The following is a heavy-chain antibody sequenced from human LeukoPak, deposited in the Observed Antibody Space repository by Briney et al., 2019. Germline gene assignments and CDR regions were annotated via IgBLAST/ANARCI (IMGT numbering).Heavy chain of an antibody. CDR1: GYTFTGYY. CDR3: ARDPIMITFGGVIALPDY. Sequence: ASVKVSCKASGYTFTGYYMHWVRQAPGQGLEWMGWINPNSGGTNYAQKFQGRVTMTRDTSISTAYMELSRLRSDDTAVYYCARDPIMITFGGVIALPDYWGQGTLVTVSS. J-gene: IGHJ4*02. D-gene: IGHD3-16*02. V-gene: IGHV1-2*02. CDR2: INPNSGGT.